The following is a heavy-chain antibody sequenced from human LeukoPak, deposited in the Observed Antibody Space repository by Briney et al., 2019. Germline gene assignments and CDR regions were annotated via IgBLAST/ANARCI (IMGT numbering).Heavy chain of an antibody. CDR3: ARDSSSPRVKCFQH. CDR2: IFTSGST. D-gene: IGHD6-6*01. Sequence: PSETLSLTCTVSGGSIRTGSYYWSWIRQPAGKELQWIGRIFTSGSTDYNPSLKSRVTISVDTSKNQFSLKLSSVTAADTAVYYCARDSSSPRVKCFQHWGQGTLVTVSS. CDR1: GGSIRTGSYY. V-gene: IGHV4-61*02. J-gene: IGHJ1*01.